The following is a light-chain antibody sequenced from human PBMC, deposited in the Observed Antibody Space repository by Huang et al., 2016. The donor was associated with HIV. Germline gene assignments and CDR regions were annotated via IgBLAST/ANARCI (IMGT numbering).Light chain of an antibody. J-gene: IGKJ1*01. Sequence: DIIMSQSPESLTVSLGERATLNCRSSQSVYASSTSKDYMAWFQQKPGQPPRLLLFWASSREVVVPDRFSGSGSGTHFTLTIANLQPEDAAIYYCQQYYSSPQTFGQGTRV. CDR2: WAS. V-gene: IGKV4-1*01. CDR1: QSVYASSTSKDY. CDR3: QQYYSSPQT.